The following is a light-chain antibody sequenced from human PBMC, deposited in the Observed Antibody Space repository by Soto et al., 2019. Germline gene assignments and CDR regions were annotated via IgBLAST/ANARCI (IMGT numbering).Light chain of an antibody. CDR1: SSDVGSYNL. CDR2: EDI. J-gene: IGLJ1*01. Sequence: QSVLTQPASVSGSPGQSITISCTGTSSDVGSYNLVSWYQQHPGKAPKLMIYEDIKRPSGVSNRFSGSKSGNTASLTISGLQAEDEAYYYCCSYAGSSTYVFGTGTKLTVL. V-gene: IGLV2-23*01. CDR3: CSYAGSSTYV.